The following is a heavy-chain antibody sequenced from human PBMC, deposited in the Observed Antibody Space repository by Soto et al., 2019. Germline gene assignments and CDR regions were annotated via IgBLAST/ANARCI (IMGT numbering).Heavy chain of an antibody. CDR2: IYYSGST. V-gene: IGHV4-59*12. Sequence: SETLSLTCTVSGGSISSYYWSWIRQPPGKGLEWIGYIYYSGSTNYNPSLKSRVPISVDTSKNQFSLKLSSVTAADTAVYCWGRGGNRRLSLWDYWGQGTRVPVPP. D-gene: IGHD3-16*01. CDR3: GRGGNRRLSLWDY. J-gene: IGHJ4*02. CDR1: GGSISSYY.